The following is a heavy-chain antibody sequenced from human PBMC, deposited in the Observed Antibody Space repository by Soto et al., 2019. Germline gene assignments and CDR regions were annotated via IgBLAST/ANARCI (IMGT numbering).Heavy chain of an antibody. CDR1: GYEFSAYD. V-gene: IGHV1-8*02. CDR3: GRGPSTRAPAAGTHYYYAMDV. J-gene: IGHJ6*02. Sequence: ASVKVSCKASGYEFSAYDITWVRPASGQGLEWMGWMNPINGATGTARRIQGRVSMTRNTATGTAYLELTSLRSDDTAVYYCGRGPSTRAPAAGTHYYYAMDVWGQGTTVTVSS. D-gene: IGHD6-13*01. CDR2: MNPINGAT.